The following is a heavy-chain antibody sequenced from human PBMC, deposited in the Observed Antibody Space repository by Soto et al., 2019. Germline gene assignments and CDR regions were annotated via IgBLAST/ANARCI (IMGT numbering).Heavy chain of an antibody. Sequence: QVQLVQSGAEVRKPGASVKVSCKASGYTFTNYGISWVRQAPGQGLEWVGWISTYNGHTTSAQKLQGRVTMTTDTSTSTVYMELRTLRSGDTAVYYCARDWGQQWLAYGMDVWGQGTTVTVSS. CDR2: ISTYNGHT. V-gene: IGHV1-18*01. CDR1: GYTFTNYG. CDR3: ARDWGQQWLAYGMDV. J-gene: IGHJ6*02. D-gene: IGHD6-19*01.